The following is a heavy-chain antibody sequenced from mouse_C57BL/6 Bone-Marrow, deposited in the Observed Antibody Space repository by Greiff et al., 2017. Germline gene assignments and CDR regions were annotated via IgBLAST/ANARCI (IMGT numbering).Heavy chain of an antibody. J-gene: IGHJ4*01. CDR2: ISSGGSYT. D-gene: IGHD2-1*01. CDR1: GFTFSSYG. CDR3: ARHLLVAMDY. Sequence: EVQGVESGGDLVKPGGSLKLSCAASGFTFSSYGMSWVRQTPDKRLEWVATISSGGSYTYYPDSVKGRFTISRDNAKNTLYLQMSSLKSEDTAMYYCARHLLVAMDYWGQGTSVTVSS. V-gene: IGHV5-6*01.